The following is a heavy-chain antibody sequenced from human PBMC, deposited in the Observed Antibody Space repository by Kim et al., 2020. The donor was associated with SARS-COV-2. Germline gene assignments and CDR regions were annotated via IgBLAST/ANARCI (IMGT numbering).Heavy chain of an antibody. J-gene: IGHJ5*02. Sequence: SETLSLTCSVSGGSFTRSSFYWACIRQPPGMGLEWIGSMYYSANTYYNPSLESRVTMSVDTSKNTFSLNLTSVTAADAGVYYCARHGGECSRETCSSHWFDPWGQGTLVTVSS. D-gene: IGHD2-15*01. V-gene: IGHV4-39*01. CDR1: GGSFTRSSFY. CDR2: MYYSANT. CDR3: ARHGGECSRETCSSHWFDP.